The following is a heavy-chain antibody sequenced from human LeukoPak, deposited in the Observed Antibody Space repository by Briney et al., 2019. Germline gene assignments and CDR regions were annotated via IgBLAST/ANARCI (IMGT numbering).Heavy chain of an antibody. CDR3: ARDPFDQPRYCSSTSCYHSKILVVY. D-gene: IGHD2-2*01. V-gene: IGHV3-7*01. CDR1: GFTFSNYW. J-gene: IGHJ4*02. CDR2: IKQDGSEK. Sequence: GGSLRLSCAASGFTFSNYWMIWVRQAPGKGLEWVANIKQDGSEKYYVDSVKGRFTISRDNAKNSLYLQMNSLGAEDTAVYYCARDPFDQPRYCSSTSCYHSKILVVYWGQGTLVTVSS.